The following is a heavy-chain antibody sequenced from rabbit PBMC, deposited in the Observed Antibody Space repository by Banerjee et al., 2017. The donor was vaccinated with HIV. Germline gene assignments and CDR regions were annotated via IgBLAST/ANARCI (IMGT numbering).Heavy chain of an antibody. Sequence: QSLEESGGGLVQPEGSQTLTCTASGIDFSSYYYMCWVRQAPGRGLEWIGCIYTGSSGSTYYASWVNGRFTISKTSSTTVTLQMTSLTAADTATYFCTRGTNSDSLLPLWGLGTLVTVS. J-gene: IGHJ4*01. V-gene: IGHV1S40*01. CDR2: IYTGSSGST. D-gene: IGHD1-1*01. CDR1: GIDFSSYYY. CDR3: TRGTNSDSLLPL.